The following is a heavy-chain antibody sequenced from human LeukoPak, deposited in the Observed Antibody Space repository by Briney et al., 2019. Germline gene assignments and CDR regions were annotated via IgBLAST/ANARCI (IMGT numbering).Heavy chain of an antibody. Sequence: ASVKVSCKASGYTFTGYYMHWVRQAPGQGLEWMGWINPNNGGTNYAQKFQGRVTMTRDTSISTAYMELSRLRSDDTAVYYCARDRELLRAEYFQHWGQGTLVTVSS. V-gene: IGHV1-2*02. D-gene: IGHD1-26*01. J-gene: IGHJ1*01. CDR3: ARDRELLRAEYFQH. CDR2: INPNNGGT. CDR1: GYTFTGYY.